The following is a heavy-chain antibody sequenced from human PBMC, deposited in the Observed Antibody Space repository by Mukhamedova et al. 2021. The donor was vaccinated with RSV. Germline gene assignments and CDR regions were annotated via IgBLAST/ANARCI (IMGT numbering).Heavy chain of an antibody. CDR2: ISYDGSNK. CDR1: TFSSYG. J-gene: IGHJ4*02. Sequence: TFSSYGMHWVRQAPGKGLEWVAVISYDGSNKYYADSVKGRFTISRDNSKNTLYLQMNSLRAEDTAVYYCVLGYIVATRLDYWGQ. V-gene: IGHV3-30*03. D-gene: IGHD5-12*01. CDR3: VLGYIVATRLDY.